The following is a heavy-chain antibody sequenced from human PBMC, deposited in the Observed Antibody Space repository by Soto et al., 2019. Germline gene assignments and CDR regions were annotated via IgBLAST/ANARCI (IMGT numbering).Heavy chain of an antibody. CDR3: AKRGRDYYDSSGPIDH. CDR2: ISGSGTNT. D-gene: IGHD3-22*01. Sequence: PGGSLRLSCAASGLTFINYAMGWVRQAPGKGLEWVSGISGSGTNTLYADSVKGRFIISRDNSKNTLYLQMNSLRAEDTAVYFCAKRGRDYYDSSGPIDHWGQGTLVTVSS. V-gene: IGHV3-23*01. J-gene: IGHJ4*02. CDR1: GLTFINYA.